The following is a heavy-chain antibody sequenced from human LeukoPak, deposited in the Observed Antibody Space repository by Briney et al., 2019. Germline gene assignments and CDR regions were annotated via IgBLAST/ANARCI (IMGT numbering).Heavy chain of an antibody. CDR3: ARAVGYYDSSGYYYPY. CDR2: IIPIFGTA. CDR1: GGTFSSYA. J-gene: IGHJ4*02. D-gene: IGHD3-22*01. Sequence: ASVKVSCKASGGTFSSYAISWVRQAPGQGLEWVGGIIPIFGTANYAQKFQGRVTITTDESTSTAYMELSSLRSEDTAVYYCARAVGYYDSSGYYYPYWGQGTLVTVSS. V-gene: IGHV1-69*05.